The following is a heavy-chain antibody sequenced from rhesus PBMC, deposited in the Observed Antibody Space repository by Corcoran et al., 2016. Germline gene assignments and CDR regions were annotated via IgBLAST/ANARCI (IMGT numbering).Heavy chain of an antibody. Sequence: QVQLQESGPGLVKPSETLSLTCAASGGSVNSSNWWSWIRQPPGKGLEWIGYISGSTGRTYYDPSLKSRVTLSADPSKNQFSLKLSSVTAADTAVYYCARDLGTTWGQGVLVTVSS. CDR2: ISGSTGRT. CDR1: GGSVNSSNW. D-gene: IGHD1-1*01. V-gene: IGHV4-65*01. J-gene: IGHJ4*01. CDR3: ARDLGTT.